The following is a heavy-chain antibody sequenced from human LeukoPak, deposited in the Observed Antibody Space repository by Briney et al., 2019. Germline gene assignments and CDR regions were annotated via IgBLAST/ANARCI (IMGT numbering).Heavy chain of an antibody. D-gene: IGHD3-9*01. Sequence: SETLSLTCAVYGGSFSGYYWSWIRQPPGKGLEWIGEINHSGSTNYNPSLKSRVTISVDTSKNQFSLKLSSVTAADTAVYYGARGLGDILTGYPSWGYFDYWGQGTLVTVSS. V-gene: IGHV4-34*01. J-gene: IGHJ4*02. CDR2: INHSGST. CDR1: GGSFSGYY. CDR3: ARGLGDILTGYPSWGYFDY.